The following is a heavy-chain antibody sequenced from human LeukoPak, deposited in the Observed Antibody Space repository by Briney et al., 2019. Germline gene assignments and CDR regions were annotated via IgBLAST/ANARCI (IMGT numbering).Heavy chain of an antibody. CDR3: AKDHTLWSGAYYFDY. J-gene: IGHJ4*02. V-gene: IGHV3-23*01. CDR2: ISDSGGKT. CDR1: GFTFSMYA. D-gene: IGHD3/OR15-3a*01. Sequence: PGASLRLSCAASGFTFSMYAMSWVRQAPGKGLEWVSGISDSGGKTYYADSVKGRFTISRDNSKNTLYLQMNSLRAEDTATYYCAKDHTLWSGAYYFDYWGQGVLVTVSS.